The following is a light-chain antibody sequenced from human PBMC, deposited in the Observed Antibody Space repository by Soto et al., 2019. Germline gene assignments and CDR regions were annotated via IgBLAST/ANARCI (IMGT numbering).Light chain of an antibody. CDR3: GTWDSSLSVV. CDR2: DNN. J-gene: IGLJ2*01. Sequence: QSVLTQPPSVSAAPGQTVTISCSGSSSNIGNNYVSWYQQLPGTAPKLLIYDNNKRPSGIPDRFSGSKSGTSATLVITGLQTGDEADYYCGTWDSSLSVVFGGGTQLTVL. V-gene: IGLV1-51*01. CDR1: SSNIGNNY.